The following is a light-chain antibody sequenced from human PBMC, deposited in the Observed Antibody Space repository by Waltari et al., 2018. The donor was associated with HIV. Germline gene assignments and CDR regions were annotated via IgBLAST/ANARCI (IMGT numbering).Light chain of an antibody. CDR2: EVS. CDR1: SSDVGSYNL. CDR3: CSYAGSSTWV. Sequence: QSALTQPASVSGSPEQSITIPCTGTSSDVGSYNLVSWYPQHPGKAPKLLIYEVSKRPSGVSNRFSGSKSGNTASLTISGLQAEDEADYYCCSYAGSSTWVFGGGTKLTVL. V-gene: IGLV2-23*02. J-gene: IGLJ3*02.